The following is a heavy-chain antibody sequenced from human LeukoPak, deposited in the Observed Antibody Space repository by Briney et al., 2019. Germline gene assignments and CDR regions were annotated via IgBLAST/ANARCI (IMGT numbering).Heavy chain of an antibody. CDR2: INHSGST. D-gene: IGHD1-26*01. CDR3: ARGSDHWFDP. V-gene: IGHV4-34*01. Sequence: SETLSLTCAVYGGSFSGYYWSWIRQPPGKGPEWIGEINHSGSTNYNPSLKSRVTISVDTSKNQFSLKLSSVTAADTAVYYCARGSDHWFDPWGQGTLVTVSS. CDR1: GGSFSGYY. J-gene: IGHJ5*02.